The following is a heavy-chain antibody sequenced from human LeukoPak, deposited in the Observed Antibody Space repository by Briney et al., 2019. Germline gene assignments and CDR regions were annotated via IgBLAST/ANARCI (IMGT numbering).Heavy chain of an antibody. V-gene: IGHV3-21*01. CDR3: VGGITMIRGVTPFYSYGMDV. CDR1: GFTFSAYS. CDR2: ISSTSTYI. J-gene: IGHJ6*02. D-gene: IGHD3-10*01. Sequence: KAGGSLRLSCAASGFTFSAYSMNWVRLAPGKGLEWVSSISSTSTYIYYADSVEGRFTISRDNAKNSLYLQMDSLRAEDTAVYYYVGGITMIRGVTPFYSYGMDVWGQGTTVTVSS.